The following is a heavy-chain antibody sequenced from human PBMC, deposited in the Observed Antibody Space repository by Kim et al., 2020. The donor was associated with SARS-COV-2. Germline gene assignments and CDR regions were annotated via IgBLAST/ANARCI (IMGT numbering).Heavy chain of an antibody. Sequence: SETLSLTCTVSGGSISSSSYYWGWIRQPPGKGLEWIGSIYYSGSTYYNPSLKSRVTISVDTSKNQFSLKLSSVTAADTAVYYCAVGGAGYYYDSSGYYAPEYFQHWGQGTLVTVSS. D-gene: IGHD3-22*01. J-gene: IGHJ1*01. CDR2: IYYSGST. CDR1: GGSISSSSYY. V-gene: IGHV4-39*01. CDR3: AVGGAGYYYDSSGYYAPEYFQH.